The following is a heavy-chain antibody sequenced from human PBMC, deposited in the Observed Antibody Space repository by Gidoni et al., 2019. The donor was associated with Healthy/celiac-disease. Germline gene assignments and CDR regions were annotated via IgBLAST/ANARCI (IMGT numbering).Heavy chain of an antibody. V-gene: IGHV3-7*01. CDR1: GLTFSSYW. D-gene: IGHD1-26*01. CDR2: IKQDGSEK. J-gene: IGHJ5*02. Sequence: EVQLVESGGGWVQSGGSLRLSCAASGLTFSSYWMSWVRQAPGKGLEWVANIKQDGSEKYYVDSVKGRFTISRDNAKNSLYLQMNSLRAEDTAVYYCARDSSGSYSVNWFDPWGQGTLVTVSS. CDR3: ARDSSGSYSVNWFDP.